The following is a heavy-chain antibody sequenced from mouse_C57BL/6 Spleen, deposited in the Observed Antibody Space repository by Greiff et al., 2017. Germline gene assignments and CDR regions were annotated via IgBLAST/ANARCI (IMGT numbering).Heavy chain of an antibody. Sequence: QVQLQQSGAELARPGASVKMSCKASGYTFSSYTMHWVKQRPGQGLEWIGYINPSSGYTKYNQKFKDKATLTADKSSSTAYMRLSSLTSEDSAVYYCAKAPITTVAYFDYWGQGTTLTVSS. CDR1: GYTFSSYT. J-gene: IGHJ2*01. V-gene: IGHV1-4*01. D-gene: IGHD1-1*01. CDR3: AKAPITTVAYFDY. CDR2: INPSSGYT.